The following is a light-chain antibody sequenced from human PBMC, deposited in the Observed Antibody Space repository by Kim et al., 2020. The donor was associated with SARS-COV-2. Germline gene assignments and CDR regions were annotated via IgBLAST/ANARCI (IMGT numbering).Light chain of an antibody. V-gene: IGKV3-20*01. CDR1: QSVSSNY. J-gene: IGKJ1*01. CDR3: QQYGSSPGT. CDR2: GAS. Sequence: EIVLTQSPGTLSLSPGERATLSCRASQSVSSNYLAWYQQKPGQAPRLLIYGASSRATGIPDRFSGSGSGTDFTLPIRRLEPEDFAVYYCQQYGSSPGTFGQGTKVDIK.